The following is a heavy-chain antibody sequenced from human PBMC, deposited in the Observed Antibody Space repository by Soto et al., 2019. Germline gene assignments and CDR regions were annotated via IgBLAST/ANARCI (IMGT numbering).Heavy chain of an antibody. CDR2: IYHSGST. D-gene: IGHD6-19*01. Sequence: QVQLQESGPGLVKPSETLSFTCTVSGGSVSSGSYHWGWIRQPPGKGLEWIGYIYHSGSTNYNPSLKSRVTISVDTSKNQFSLSLTSVTAADTAVYYCASLSVAWFDPWGQGTLVIVAS. V-gene: IGHV4-61*01. J-gene: IGHJ5*02. CDR1: GGSVSSGSYH. CDR3: ASLSVAWFDP.